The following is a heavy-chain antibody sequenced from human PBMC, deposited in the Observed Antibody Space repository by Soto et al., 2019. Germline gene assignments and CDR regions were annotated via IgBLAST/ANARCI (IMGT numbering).Heavy chain of an antibody. Sequence: GESLKISCKGSGYSFTSYWISWVRQMPGKGLEWMGRIDPSDSYTNYSPSFQGHVTISADKSISTAYLQWSSLKASDTAMYYCARKRIVVVPAAIDYYGMDVWGQGTTVTVSS. V-gene: IGHV5-10-1*01. D-gene: IGHD2-2*01. CDR2: IDPSDSYT. CDR1: GYSFTSYW. CDR3: ARKRIVVVPAAIDYYGMDV. J-gene: IGHJ6*02.